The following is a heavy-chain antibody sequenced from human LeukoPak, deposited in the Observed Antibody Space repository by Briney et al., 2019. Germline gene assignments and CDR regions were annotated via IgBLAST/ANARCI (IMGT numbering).Heavy chain of an antibody. CDR2: INSDGSTT. D-gene: IGHD2-2*01. CDR1: GFTFSSYW. V-gene: IGHV3-74*01. Sequence: GGSLRLSCAASGFTFSSYWMHWVRQAPGKGLVWVSRINSDGSTTNYADSVKGRFTISRDNSKNTLYLQMNSLRAEDTAVYYCAKFEDIVVVPAAIAFDIWGQGTMVTVSS. J-gene: IGHJ3*02. CDR3: AKFEDIVVVPAAIAFDI.